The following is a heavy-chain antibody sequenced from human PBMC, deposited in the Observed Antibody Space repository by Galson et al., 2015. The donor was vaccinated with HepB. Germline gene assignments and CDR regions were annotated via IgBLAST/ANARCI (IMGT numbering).Heavy chain of an antibody. CDR2: IYYSGST. Sequence: ETLSLTCTVSGGSISSSSYYWGWIRQPPGKGLEWIGSIYYSGSTYYNPSLKSRVTISVDTSKNQFSLKLSSVTAADTAVYYCAGGYNWKSHAFDIWGQGTMVTVSS. D-gene: IGHD1-20*01. CDR1: GGSISSSSYY. CDR3: AGGYNWKSHAFDI. V-gene: IGHV4-39*07. J-gene: IGHJ3*02.